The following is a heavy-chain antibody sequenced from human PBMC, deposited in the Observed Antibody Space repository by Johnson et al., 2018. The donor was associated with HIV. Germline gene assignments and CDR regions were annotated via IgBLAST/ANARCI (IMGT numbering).Heavy chain of an antibody. Sequence: QVQLVESGGGVVQPGRSLRLSCEASGFTFSSYPMHWVRKAPGKGLEWVAVISYDGSNKYYADSVKGRFTISRDNSKNTLYLQMNSLRAEDTAVYYCARDGLEVDAFDIWGQGTMVTVSS. CDR2: ISYDGSNK. V-gene: IGHV3-30-3*01. J-gene: IGHJ3*02. CDR1: GFTFSSYP. CDR3: ARDGLEVDAFDI. D-gene: IGHD3-3*01.